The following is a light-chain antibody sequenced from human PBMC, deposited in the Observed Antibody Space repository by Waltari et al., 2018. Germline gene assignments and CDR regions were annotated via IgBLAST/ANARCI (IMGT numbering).Light chain of an antibody. V-gene: IGLV2-23*01. J-gene: IGLJ3*02. Sequence: QSALTQPAYVSGSPGQSITISCTGTSSGVGSYNLVSWYQQHPGKAPKLMIYEGSKRPSGVSNRFSGSKSGNTASLTISGLQAEDEADYYCCSYAGAVFGGGTKLTIL. CDR2: EGS. CDR1: SSGVGSYNL. CDR3: CSYAGAV.